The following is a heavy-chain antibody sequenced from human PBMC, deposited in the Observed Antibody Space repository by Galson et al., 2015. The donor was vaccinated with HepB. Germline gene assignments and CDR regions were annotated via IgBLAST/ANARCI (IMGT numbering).Heavy chain of an antibody. CDR2: MSNDGSDK. V-gene: IGHV3-30*03. CDR1: GFTFSKFV. J-gene: IGHJ3*01. Sequence: SLRLSCATSGFTFSKFVVHWVRQAPGKGLEWVSLMSNDGSDKKYADSVRGRFTSSRDTSKNTLYLQMDGLKPEDTAVYYCARGVPQHYYDSSGYSSLDALDVWGQGTMVTVSS. D-gene: IGHD3-22*01. CDR3: ARGVPQHYYDSSGYSSLDALDV.